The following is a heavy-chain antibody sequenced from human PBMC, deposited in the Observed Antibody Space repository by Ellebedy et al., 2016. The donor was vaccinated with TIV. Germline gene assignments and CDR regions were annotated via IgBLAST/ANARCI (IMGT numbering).Heavy chain of an antibody. CDR1: GFTFSDYY. CDR3: ARDHHGLSH. J-gene: IGHJ4*02. D-gene: IGHD4-17*01. Sequence: SLKISCAASGFTFSDYYMSWIRQAPGKGLEWVSYISSSGNTIYYVDSVKGRFTISRDNAKNSLYLQLNSLRAEDTAVYYCARDHHGLSHWGQGTLVTVSS. V-gene: IGHV3-11*01. CDR2: ISSSGNTI.